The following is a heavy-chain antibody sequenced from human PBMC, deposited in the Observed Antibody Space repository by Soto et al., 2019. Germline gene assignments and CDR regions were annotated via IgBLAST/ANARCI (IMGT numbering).Heavy chain of an antibody. CDR3: ARTPGSYLHYFDY. CDR1: GYTFTNYW. V-gene: IGHV5-51*01. Sequence: PGESLKISCKGSGYTFTNYWIGWVRQMPGKGLEWMGIIYPGDSDTRYSPSFQGQVTISADKSISTAYLQWSSLKASDTAMYYCARTPGSYLHYFDYWGQGTLVTVSS. D-gene: IGHD1-26*01. CDR2: IYPGDSDT. J-gene: IGHJ4*02.